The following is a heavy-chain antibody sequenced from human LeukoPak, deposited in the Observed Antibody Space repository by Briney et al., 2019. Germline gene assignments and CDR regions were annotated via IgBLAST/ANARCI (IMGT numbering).Heavy chain of an antibody. CDR3: ARDVGSSWYTNWFDP. V-gene: IGHV1-2*02. J-gene: IGHJ5*02. Sequence: ASVKVSCKASGYTLTGYYMHWVRQAPGQGLEWMGWISPNSGGTNYAQKFQGRVTMTRDTSISTAYMELSRLRSDDTAVYYCARDVGSSWYTNWFDPWGQGTLVTVSS. CDR2: ISPNSGGT. D-gene: IGHD6-13*01. CDR1: GYTLTGYY.